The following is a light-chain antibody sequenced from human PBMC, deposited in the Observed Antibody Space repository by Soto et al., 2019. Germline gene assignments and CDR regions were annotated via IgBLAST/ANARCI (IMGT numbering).Light chain of an antibody. CDR2: DAS. CDR1: QSVSSY. Sequence: EIVLTQSPATLSLSPGETATLSCRASQSVSSYLAWYQQKPGQSPRLLIYDASSWATGIPARFSGSGSGTDFTLTISSLEPEDFAVYYCQQRSNWPPITFGQGTRLEIK. V-gene: IGKV3-11*01. CDR3: QQRSNWPPIT. J-gene: IGKJ5*01.